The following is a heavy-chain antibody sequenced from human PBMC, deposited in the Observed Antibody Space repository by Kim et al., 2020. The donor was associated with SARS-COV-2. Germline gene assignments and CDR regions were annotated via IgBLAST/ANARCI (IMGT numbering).Heavy chain of an antibody. J-gene: IGHJ4*02. CDR2: MNPNSGNT. CDR3: ARILKITMVRGVMGY. Sequence: ASVKVSCKASGYTFTSYDINWVRQATGQGLEWMGWMNPNSGNTGYAQKFQRRVTMTRNTSISTAYMELSSLRSEDTAVYYCARILKITMVRGVMGYWGQGTLVTVSS. D-gene: IGHD3-10*01. CDR1: GYTFTSYD. V-gene: IGHV1-8*01.